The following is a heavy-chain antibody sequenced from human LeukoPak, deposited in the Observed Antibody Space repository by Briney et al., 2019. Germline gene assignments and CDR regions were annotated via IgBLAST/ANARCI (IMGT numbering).Heavy chain of an antibody. D-gene: IGHD2-2*03. CDR2: ISYDGSNK. CDR3: AREFRSHWIFDP. CDR1: GFTFSSYA. Sequence: GRSLRLSCAASGFTFSSYAMHWVRQAPGKGLEWVAVISYDGSNKYYADSVKGRFTISRDNSKDTLYLQMNSLRAEDTAVYYCAREFRSHWIFDPWGQGTLVTVSS. V-gene: IGHV3-30*01. J-gene: IGHJ5*02.